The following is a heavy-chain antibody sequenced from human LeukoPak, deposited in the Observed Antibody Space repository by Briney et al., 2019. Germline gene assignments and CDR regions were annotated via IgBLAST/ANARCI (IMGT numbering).Heavy chain of an antibody. V-gene: IGHV3-48*03. D-gene: IGHD3-10*01. J-gene: IGHJ4*02. CDR1: GFTFSSYE. Sequence: PGGSLRLSCAASGFTFSSYEMNWVRQAPGPGLEWVSYISSSGSTIYYADSVKGRFTISRDNAKNSLYLQMNSLRAEDTAVYYCARTARGQGNFDYCGQGTLVTVSS. CDR2: ISSSGSTI. CDR3: ARTARGQGNFDY.